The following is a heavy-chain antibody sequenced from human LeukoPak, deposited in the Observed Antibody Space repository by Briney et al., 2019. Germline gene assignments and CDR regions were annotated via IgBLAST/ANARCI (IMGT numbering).Heavy chain of an antibody. D-gene: IGHD3-9*01. Sequence: GGSLRLSCAASGFTVSTNYMSWVRQAPGKGLEWVSVIYSSGNTYYAGSVRGRFTISRDDSKNTLFLQMNSLRAEDTAVYYCATLDWEVRGRAFDFWGQGTLVTVSS. J-gene: IGHJ4*02. CDR2: IYSSGNT. V-gene: IGHV3-53*01. CDR3: ATLDWEVRGRAFDF. CDR1: GFTVSTNY.